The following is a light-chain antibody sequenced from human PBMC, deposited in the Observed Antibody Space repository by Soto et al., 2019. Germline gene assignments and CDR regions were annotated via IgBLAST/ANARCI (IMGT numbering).Light chain of an antibody. Sequence: SALTQPASVSGSPGQSITISCTGTSSDDGGYKYVSWYQQHPGKAPKLMIYDVSNRPSGVSYRFSGSKFENTASLTIPGLQAEDEADYYCSAYTSSSTRVFGTGTKVTVL. CDR2: DVS. CDR1: SSDDGGYKY. V-gene: IGLV2-14*01. J-gene: IGLJ1*01. CDR3: SAYTSSSTRV.